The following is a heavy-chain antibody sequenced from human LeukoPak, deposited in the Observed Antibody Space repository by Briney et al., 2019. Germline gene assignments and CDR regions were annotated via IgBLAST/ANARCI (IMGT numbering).Heavy chain of an antibody. CDR2: IKQDGSEK. CDR1: GFTFRSFW. J-gene: IGHJ6*04. D-gene: IGHD3-10*02. V-gene: IGHV3-7*01. Sequence: GGSLRLSCTASGFTFRSFWMSWVRQAPGKGLEWVANIKQDGSEKYYVDSVKGRFTISRDNAQNSLYLQMNSLRAEDTAVYYCAELGITMIGGVWGKGTTVTISS. CDR3: AELGITMIGGV.